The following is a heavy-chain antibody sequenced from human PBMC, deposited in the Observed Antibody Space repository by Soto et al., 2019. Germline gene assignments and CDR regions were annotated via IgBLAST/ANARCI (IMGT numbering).Heavy chain of an antibody. CDR3: AAELGFGKLSVV. CDR1: GDTFKHCV. Sequence: QVQVVQSGVEVRRPGSSVKVSCKASGDTFKHCVISWVRQAPGQGLEWMGGIIPLFGTTDFAQRFQGRRTITTDESTTTAYMELSRLRSEDTATYYCAAELGFGKLSVVWGQGTTVIVSS. V-gene: IGHV1-69*01. CDR2: IIPLFGTT. D-gene: IGHD3-10*01. J-gene: IGHJ6*02.